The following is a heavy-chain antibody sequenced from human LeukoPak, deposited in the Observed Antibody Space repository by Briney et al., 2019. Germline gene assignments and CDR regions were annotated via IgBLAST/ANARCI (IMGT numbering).Heavy chain of an antibody. V-gene: IGHV4-30-2*01. D-gene: IGHD3-22*01. Sequence: SETLSLTCAVSGGSISSGDYSWSWIRQPPGKGLEWIGYIYHSGTTYYNPSLKSRVTISVDRSKNQFSLKLSSVTAADTAVYYCARSSTMIPPGKYYFDYWGQGTLVTVPS. CDR3: ARSSTMIPPGKYYFDY. CDR2: IYHSGTT. J-gene: IGHJ4*02. CDR1: GGSISSGDYS.